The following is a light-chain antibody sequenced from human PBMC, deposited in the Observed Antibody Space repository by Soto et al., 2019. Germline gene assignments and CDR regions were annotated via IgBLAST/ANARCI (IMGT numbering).Light chain of an antibody. CDR2: GAS. J-gene: IGKJ1*01. V-gene: IGKV3-11*01. CDR1: QSVSSSY. CDR3: QQRSNWPRT. Sequence: EIVLTQSPSTLSLFPGERVTLSCRASQSVSSSYLAWYQQKPGQAPRLLIYGASTRATGIPARFSGSGSGTDFTLTISSLEPEDFAVYYCQQRSNWPRTFGQGTKVDIK.